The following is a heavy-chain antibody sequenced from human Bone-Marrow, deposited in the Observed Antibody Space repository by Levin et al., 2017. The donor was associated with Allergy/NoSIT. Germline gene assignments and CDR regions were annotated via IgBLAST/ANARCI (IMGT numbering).Heavy chain of an antibody. V-gene: IGHV3-53*01. CDR1: GLTVSTNY. CDR3: ARGSTDCANFFAY. CDR2: LYIDGNT. Sequence: GESLKISCAASGLTVSTNYMSWVRQAPGKGLEWVSALYIDGNTYYADSVKGRFAFSRDNSKNTLYLQMNSLRAEDTAVYYCARGSTDCANFFAYWGLGTLVTVSS. D-gene: IGHD2-21*01. J-gene: IGHJ4*02.